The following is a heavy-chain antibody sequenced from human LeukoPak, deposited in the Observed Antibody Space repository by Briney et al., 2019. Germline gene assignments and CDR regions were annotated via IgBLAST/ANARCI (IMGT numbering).Heavy chain of an antibody. CDR2: IYYSGST. D-gene: IGHD3-22*01. J-gene: IGHJ4*02. CDR3: ARQDVIVVAPAD. CDR1: GGSISSGGYY. V-gene: IGHV4-31*03. Sequence: SEPLSLPCTVSGGSISSGGYYWSWIRQHPGKGLEWIGYIYYSGSTYYNPSLKSRVTISVDTSKNQFSLKLSSVTAADTAVYYCARQDVIVVAPADWGQGTLVTVSS.